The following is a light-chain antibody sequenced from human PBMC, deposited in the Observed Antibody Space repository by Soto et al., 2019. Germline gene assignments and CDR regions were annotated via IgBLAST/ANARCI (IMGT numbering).Light chain of an antibody. CDR2: NNN. Sequence: QPVLTQPPSASGTPGQRVTISCSGSRSDIAHNNVYWYQHLPGTAPKLLIYNNNRRPSGVPDRFSGSKSDTSASLAISGLRSEDEADYYCSTWTDSLTVVFGGGTKLTVL. J-gene: IGLJ2*01. V-gene: IGLV1-47*01. CDR3: STWTDSLTVV. CDR1: RSDIAHNN.